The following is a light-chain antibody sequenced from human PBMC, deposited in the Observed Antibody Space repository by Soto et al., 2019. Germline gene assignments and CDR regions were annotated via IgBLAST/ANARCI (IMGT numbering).Light chain of an antibody. CDR2: GNN. CDR3: SSYISSSTYV. J-gene: IGLJ1*01. V-gene: IGLV1-40*01. Sequence: QSVLTRLPSVSGAPGQRVTISCTGSSSNIGAGYDAHWYQQLPGTAPKLLLSGNNNRPSGVPDRFSGSKSGNTASLTISGLQAEDEADYYCSSYISSSTYVFGTGTKATVL. CDR1: SSNIGAGYD.